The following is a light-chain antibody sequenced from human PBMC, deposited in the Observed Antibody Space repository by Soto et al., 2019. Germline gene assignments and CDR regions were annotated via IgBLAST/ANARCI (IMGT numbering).Light chain of an antibody. J-gene: IGLJ3*02. CDR2: EVT. Sequence: QSALTQPASVSGSPGQSITISCTGTSNDIGGHNHVSWYQQHPGNSPKLIIYEVTERPSGVSNRFSASKSGTTASLTISRLQAEDEADYSCCSYAGIITWVCGGGTKVT. CDR3: CSYAGIITWV. CDR1: SNDIGGHNH. V-gene: IGLV2-23*02.